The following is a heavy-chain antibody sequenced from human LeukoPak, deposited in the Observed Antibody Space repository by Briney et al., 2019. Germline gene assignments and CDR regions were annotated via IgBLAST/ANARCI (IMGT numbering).Heavy chain of an antibody. CDR2: IIPIFGTA. V-gene: IGHV1-69*05. Sequence: SVKVSCKASGGTFSGYAISWVRQAPGQGLEWMGRIIPIFGTANYAQKFQGRVTITTDESTSTAYMELSSLRSEDTAVYYCARDKQQPYTNWFDPWGQGTLVTVSS. CDR3: ARDKQQPYTNWFDP. CDR1: GGTFSGYA. D-gene: IGHD6-13*01. J-gene: IGHJ5*02.